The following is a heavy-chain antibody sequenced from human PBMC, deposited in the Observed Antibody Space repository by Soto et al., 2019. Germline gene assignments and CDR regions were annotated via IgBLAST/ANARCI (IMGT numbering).Heavy chain of an antibody. J-gene: IGHJ6*01. V-gene: IGHV3-23*01. D-gene: IGHD2-8*02. Sequence: EVQLLESGGGLVQPGGSLRLSCAASGFTFNNYAMTWVRQAPGKGLEWVSTISGSDGSTYYADSVPGRLTNSRDNSKNARYLQMCSLRARDRARDFRGKGWTGDTCTCMDVGVQGTTGTVSS. CDR3: GKGWTGDTCTCMDV. CDR2: ISGSDGST. CDR1: GFTFNNYA.